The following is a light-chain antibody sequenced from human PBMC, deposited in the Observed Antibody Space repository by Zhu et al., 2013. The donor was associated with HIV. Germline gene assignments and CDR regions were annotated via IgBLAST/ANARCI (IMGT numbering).Light chain of an antibody. CDR2: SGS. Sequence: IVLTQSPVFLSVSVGEAASLSCRSSHSLVDDNGPNLEWYFKRPGQAPQLLIHSGSHRASGIPVRFRGSGSGRDFALSISRVEADDIGIYYCMQSLQTPRTFGQGTKIEV. CDR1: HSLVDDNGPN. V-gene: IGKV2-28*01. CDR3: MQSLQTPRT. J-gene: IGKJ1*01.